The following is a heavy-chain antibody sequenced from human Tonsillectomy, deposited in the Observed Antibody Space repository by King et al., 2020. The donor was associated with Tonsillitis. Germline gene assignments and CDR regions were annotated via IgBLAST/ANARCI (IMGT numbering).Heavy chain of an antibody. J-gene: IGHJ5*02. CDR1: GGTFSSYA. D-gene: IGHD1-1*01. CDR2: IIPIFGTT. Sequence: QLVQSGAEVKKPGSSVKVSCKASGGTFSSYAITWVRQAPGQGLEWVGGIIPIFGTTNFAQKCQGRVTITADESTSTAYMELSSLRSEDTAVYYCARQTGPYNWFDPWGQGTLVTVSS. V-gene: IGHV1-69*01. CDR3: ARQTGPYNWFDP.